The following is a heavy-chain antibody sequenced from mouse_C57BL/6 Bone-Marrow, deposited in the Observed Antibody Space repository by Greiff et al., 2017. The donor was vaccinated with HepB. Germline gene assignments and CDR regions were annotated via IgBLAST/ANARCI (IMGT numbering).Heavy chain of an antibody. D-gene: IGHD1-1*01. Sequence: QVQLQQPGAELVKPGASVKMSCKASGYTFTSYWITWVKQRPGQGLEWIGDIYPGSGSTNYNEKFKSKATLTVDTSSSTAYMQLSSLTSEDSAVYYCARGEIYYYGSSHVWYFDVWGTGTTVTVSS. CDR2: IYPGSGST. CDR1: GYTFTSYW. V-gene: IGHV1-55*01. J-gene: IGHJ1*03. CDR3: ARGEIYYYGSSHVWYFDV.